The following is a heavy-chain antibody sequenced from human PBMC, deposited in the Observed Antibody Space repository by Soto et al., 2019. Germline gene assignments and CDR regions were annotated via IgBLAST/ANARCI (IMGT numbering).Heavy chain of an antibody. CDR3: ARGYTNGCVH. CDR2: INPYNGNT. Sequence: ASVKVSCKTSGYTFSKYGISGVRQAPGQGLEWMGWINPYNGNTKYAQSLWGRVTMTTDTSTSTVYMEVGSLRSDDTAVYYCARGYTNGCVHWGQGTLVTVSS. V-gene: IGHV1-18*01. D-gene: IGHD6-19*01. CDR1: GYTFSKYG. J-gene: IGHJ4*02.